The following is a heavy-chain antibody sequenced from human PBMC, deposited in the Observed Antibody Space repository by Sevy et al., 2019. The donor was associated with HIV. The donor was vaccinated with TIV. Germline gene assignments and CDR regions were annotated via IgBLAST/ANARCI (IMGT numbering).Heavy chain of an antibody. CDR1: RFTFSTYD. V-gene: IGHV3-30*18. CDR2: ISHDGSYQ. Sequence: GGSLRLSCAASRFTFSTYDIHWVRQAPGKGLEWVAVISHDGSYQYYTDSVKGRFTISRDDSKNKAYWQMNSRRADDSGVYYCAKGQGYDYIWGNERSEYYFDYWGQGTLVTVSS. D-gene: IGHD3-16*01. CDR3: AKGQGYDYIWGNERSEYYFDY. J-gene: IGHJ4*02.